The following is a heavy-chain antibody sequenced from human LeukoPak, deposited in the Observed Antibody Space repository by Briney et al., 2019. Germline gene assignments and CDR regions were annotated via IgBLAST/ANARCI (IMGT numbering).Heavy chain of an antibody. CDR3: TLTTFGVVYYFDY. CDR2: ISYDGIHQ. V-gene: IGHV3-30*04. CDR1: GFTFSSYA. D-gene: IGHD1/OR15-1a*01. Sequence: PGESLRLSCATSGFTFSSYAMHWVRQPPGQGVDWVALISYDGIHQYYADSVKGRFIISRDNSQNMLYLQLNSLRLEDTAVYYCTLTTFGVVYYFDYWGQGTLVTVSS. J-gene: IGHJ4*02.